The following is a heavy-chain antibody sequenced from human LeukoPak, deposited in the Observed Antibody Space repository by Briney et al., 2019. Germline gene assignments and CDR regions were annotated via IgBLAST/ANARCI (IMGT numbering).Heavy chain of an antibody. Sequence: ASVKVSCKASGGTFSSYAISWVRQAPGQGLEWMGGIIPIFGTANYAQKFQGRVTITTDESTSTAYMELSSLRSEDTAVYYCAAPVVGAFAFDIWGQGTMVAVSS. CDR3: AAPVVGAFAFDI. V-gene: IGHV1-69*05. CDR2: IIPIFGTA. D-gene: IGHD1-26*01. CDR1: GGTFSSYA. J-gene: IGHJ3*02.